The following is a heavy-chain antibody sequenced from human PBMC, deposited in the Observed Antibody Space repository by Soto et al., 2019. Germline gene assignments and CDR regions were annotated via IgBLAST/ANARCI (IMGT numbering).Heavy chain of an antibody. J-gene: IGHJ5*02. CDR1: GYTFTSYD. CDR3: ARGVKEYSSSLRLSSYDWFDP. V-gene: IGHV1-8*01. Sequence: ASVKVSCKASGYTFTSYDINWVRQATGQGLEWMGWMNPNSGNTGYAQRLQGRVTMTRNTSTSTAYMELSSLRSEDTAVYYCARGVKEYSSSLRLSSYDWFDPWGQGTLVTVSS. CDR2: MNPNSGNT. D-gene: IGHD6-6*01.